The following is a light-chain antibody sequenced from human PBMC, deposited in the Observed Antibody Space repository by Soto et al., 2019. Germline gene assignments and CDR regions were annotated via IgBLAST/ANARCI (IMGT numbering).Light chain of an antibody. CDR1: QSVSSN. CDR2: GAS. Sequence: EIVLTQSPATLSVSPGERATLSCRASQSVSSNLAWYQQKPGQAPRLLIYGASTRATGVPARFSGSGSGTEFTHTNSSLQSEDFAVYYCQQNNNWPPITFGQGTRLEI. V-gene: IGKV3-15*01. J-gene: IGKJ5*01. CDR3: QQNNNWPPIT.